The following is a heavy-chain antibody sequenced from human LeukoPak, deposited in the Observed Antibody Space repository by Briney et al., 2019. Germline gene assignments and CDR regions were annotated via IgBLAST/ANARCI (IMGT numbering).Heavy chain of an antibody. CDR3: AKVGVGATDYYYYYYMDV. CDR2: IYYSGSS. V-gene: IGHV4-59*11. Sequence: PSETLSLTCPGSGGSLISHYWSWLRQPPCKELEGIGYIYYSGSSNNNPYLKSGVTISVDTSKNQFTLKLSSVTAADTAVYSCAKVGVGATDYYYYYYMDVWGQGTTVTVSS. J-gene: IGHJ6*03. CDR1: GGSLISHY. D-gene: IGHD1-26*01.